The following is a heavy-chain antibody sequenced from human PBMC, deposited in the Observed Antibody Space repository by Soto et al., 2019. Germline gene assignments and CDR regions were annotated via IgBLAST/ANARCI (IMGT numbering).Heavy chain of an antibody. J-gene: IGHJ4*02. CDR1: GGSISSGGYY. CDR2: IYYSGST. V-gene: IGHV4-31*03. CDR3: ARDALSVSSGWYFDY. D-gene: IGHD6-19*01. Sequence: SETLSLTCTVSGGSISSGGYYWSWIRQHPGKGLEWIGYIYYSGSTYYNPSLKSRVTISVDTSKNQFSLKLSSVTAADTAVYYCARDALSVSSGWYFDYWGQGTLVTVSS.